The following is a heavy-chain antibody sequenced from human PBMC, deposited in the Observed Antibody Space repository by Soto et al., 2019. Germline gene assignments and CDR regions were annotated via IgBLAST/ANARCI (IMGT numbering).Heavy chain of an antibody. CDR2: ISYDGSNK. D-gene: IGHD2-15*01. V-gene: IGHV3-30*18. J-gene: IGHJ4*02. CDR3: AKQGGSCPFDY. Sequence: QVQLVESGGGVVQPGRSLRLSCAASGFTFSSYGMHWVRQAPGKGLEWVAVISYDGSNKYYADSVKGRFTISRDNSKNPLYLQMNSLRAEDTAVYYCAKQGGSCPFDYWGQGTLVTVSS. CDR1: GFTFSSYG.